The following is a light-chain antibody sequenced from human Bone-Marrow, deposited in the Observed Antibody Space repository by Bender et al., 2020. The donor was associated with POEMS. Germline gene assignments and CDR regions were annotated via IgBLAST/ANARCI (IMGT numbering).Light chain of an antibody. V-gene: IGLV2-18*02. J-gene: IGLJ1*01. CDR1: SRDIGNYNR. CDR2: EVS. CDR3: SSYGRNTLDFV. Sequence: QSALTQPPSVSGSPGQSVTISCTGTSRDIGNYNRVSWYQQPPGTAPKVLIYEVSNRPSGVPDRFSGSKSGNTASLTISGLQTEDEADYFCSSYGRNTLDFVIGTGTRVTVL.